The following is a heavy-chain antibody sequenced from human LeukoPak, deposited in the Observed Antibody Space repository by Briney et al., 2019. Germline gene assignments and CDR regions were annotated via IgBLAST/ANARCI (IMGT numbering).Heavy chain of an antibody. Sequence: GGSLRLSCAASGFTFSSYEMNWVRQAPGKGLEWVSYISSSGSSIYYADSVKGRFTIARDNANNSLYLQMNSLRAEDTAVYYCAKRINPSEGRAFDIWGQGTMVTVSS. J-gene: IGHJ3*02. D-gene: IGHD1-26*01. CDR2: ISSSGSSI. CDR3: AKRINPSEGRAFDI. V-gene: IGHV3-48*03. CDR1: GFTFSSYE.